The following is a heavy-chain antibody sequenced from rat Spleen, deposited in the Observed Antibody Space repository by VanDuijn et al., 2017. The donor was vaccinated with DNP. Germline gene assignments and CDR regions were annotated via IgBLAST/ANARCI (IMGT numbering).Heavy chain of an antibody. D-gene: IGHD1-6*01. V-gene: IGHV5-25*01. Sequence: EVQLVESGGGLVQPGKSMKLSCAASGFTFSYYYMAWVRQAPKKGLEWVATISTSGNRIYYPDSVTGRFTVSRDTARSNLYLQMNSLKSEDTATYYCTRHVLYTTDYYGYFDFWGQGVLVSVSS. CDR3: TRHVLYTTDYYGYFDF. CDR2: ISTSGNRI. J-gene: IGHJ2*01. CDR1: GFTFSYYY.